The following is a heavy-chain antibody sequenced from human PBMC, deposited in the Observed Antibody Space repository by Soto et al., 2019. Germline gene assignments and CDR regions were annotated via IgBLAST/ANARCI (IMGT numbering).Heavy chain of an antibody. CDR1: GYTFISNY. CDR2: INPRGAST. D-gene: IGHD2-2*01. CDR3: AREPEVCSSTHCHFDY. Sequence: QVQLVQSGAEVKKPVASVKISCKASGYTFISNYVYWVRQAPGQGLECMGIINPRGASTSYAQKFQGRVTMTSDTSTSTVYMDLSSLTSDDTAVYYFAREPEVCSSTHCHFDYWGQGALVTVSS. J-gene: IGHJ4*02. V-gene: IGHV1-46*01.